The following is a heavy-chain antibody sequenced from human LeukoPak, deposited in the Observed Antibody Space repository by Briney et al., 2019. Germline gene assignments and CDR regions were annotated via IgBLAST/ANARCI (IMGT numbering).Heavy chain of an antibody. CDR1: GYSFTSYW. D-gene: IGHD2-15*01. Sequence: GESLKISCQGSGYSFTSYWIGWVRQMPGKGLEWMRIIFPGDSDTRYSPSFQAQVTISADNSISTAYLQWSSLKASDTAMYHCARLKRSGGSCYFYYWGQGTLVTVSS. CDR2: IFPGDSDT. J-gene: IGHJ4*02. CDR3: ARLKRSGGSCYFYY. V-gene: IGHV5-51*01.